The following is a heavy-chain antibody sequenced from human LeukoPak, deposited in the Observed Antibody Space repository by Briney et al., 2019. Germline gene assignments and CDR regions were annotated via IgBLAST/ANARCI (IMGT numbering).Heavy chain of an antibody. CDR2: ISGSGGSA. CDR1: GFTFSSYA. Sequence: GGSLRLSCAASGFTFSSYAMSWVRQAPGKGLEWVSAISGSGGSAYYADSVKGRFTISRDNSKNTLYLQMNSLRAEDTAVYYCARVGRYSSGWYGVWGYYYYGMDVWGQGTTVTVSS. CDR3: ARVGRYSSGWYGVWGYYYYGMDV. J-gene: IGHJ6*02. D-gene: IGHD6-19*01. V-gene: IGHV3-23*01.